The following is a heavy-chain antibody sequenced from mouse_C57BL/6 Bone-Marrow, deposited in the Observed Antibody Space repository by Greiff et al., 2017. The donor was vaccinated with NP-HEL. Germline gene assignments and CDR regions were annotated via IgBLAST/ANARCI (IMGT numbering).Heavy chain of an antibody. CDR3: ARSIYYDYADDRVYARDY. J-gene: IGHJ4*01. V-gene: IGHV7-3*01. Sequence: EVQLVESGGGLVQPGGSLSLSCAASGFTFTDYYMSWVRQPPGKALEWLGFIRNKANGYTTEYSASVKGRFTISRDNSQSILYLQMNALRAEDSATYYCARSIYYDYADDRVYARDYWGQGTSVTVSA. CDR2: IRNKANGYTT. D-gene: IGHD2-4*01. CDR1: GFTFTDYY.